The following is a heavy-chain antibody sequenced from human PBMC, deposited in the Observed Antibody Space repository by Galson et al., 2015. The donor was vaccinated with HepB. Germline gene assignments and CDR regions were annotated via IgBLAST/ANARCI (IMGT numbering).Heavy chain of an antibody. CDR3: ARDRLYYYGSFDY. J-gene: IGHJ4*02. D-gene: IGHD3-10*01. CDR1: GFTFSDYY. Sequence: SLRLSCAASGFTFSDYYMSWIRQAPGKGLEWVSYISSSGSTIYYADSVKGRFTISRDNAKNSLYLQMNSLRAEDTAVYYCARDRLYYYGSFDYWGQGTLVTVSP. CDR2: ISSSGSTI. V-gene: IGHV3-11*01.